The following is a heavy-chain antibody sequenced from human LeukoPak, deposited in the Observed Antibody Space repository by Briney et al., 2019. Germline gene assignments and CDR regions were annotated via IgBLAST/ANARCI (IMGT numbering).Heavy chain of an antibody. D-gene: IGHD1-26*01. V-gene: IGHV4-39*01. Sequence: SETLSLTCTVSGGSISSSSYYWGWIRQPPGKGLEWIGEINHSGSTNYNPSLKSRVTISVDTSKNQFSLKLSSVTAADTSVYFCASGKQGGAFDLWGLGTTVTVSS. CDR1: GGSISSSSYY. CDR2: INHSGST. CDR3: ASGKQGGAFDL. J-gene: IGHJ3*01.